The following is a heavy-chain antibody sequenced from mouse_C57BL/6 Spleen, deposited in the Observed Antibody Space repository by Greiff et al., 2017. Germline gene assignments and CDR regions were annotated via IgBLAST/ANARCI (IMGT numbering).Heavy chain of an antibody. D-gene: IGHD2-4*01. CDR2: IDPETGGT. J-gene: IGHJ1*03. Sequence: QVQLQQSGAELVRPGASVTLSCKASGYTFTDYEMHWVKQTPVHGLEWIGAIDPETGGTAYNQKFKGKAILTADKSSSTAYMELRSLTSEDSAVYYCTRRIRSGYFDVWGTGTTVTVSS. CDR3: TRRIRSGYFDV. V-gene: IGHV1-15*01. CDR1: GYTFTDYE.